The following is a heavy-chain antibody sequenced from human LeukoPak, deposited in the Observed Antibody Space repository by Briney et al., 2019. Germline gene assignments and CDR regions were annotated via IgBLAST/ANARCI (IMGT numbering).Heavy chain of an antibody. J-gene: IGHJ3*02. D-gene: IGHD2-2*01. CDR1: GFTFSSYA. V-gene: IGHV3-23*01. Sequence: GGSLRLSCAASGFTFSSYAMGWVRQAPGKGLEWVSAISGSGGSTYYADSVKGRFTISRDNSKNTLYLQMNSLRAEDTAVYYCAKEYCSSTSCFDAFDIWGQGTMVTVSS. CDR2: ISGSGGST. CDR3: AKEYCSSTSCFDAFDI.